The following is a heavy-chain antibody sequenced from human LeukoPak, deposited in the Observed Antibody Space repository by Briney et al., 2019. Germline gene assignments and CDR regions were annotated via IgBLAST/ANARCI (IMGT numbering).Heavy chain of an antibody. J-gene: IGHJ4*02. V-gene: IGHV4-34*01. D-gene: IGHD3-22*01. CDR1: GGSFSVYY. CDR2: INHSGST. CDR3: ARDPYYYDSSGYYGGPTNDY. Sequence: PSETLSLTCAVFGGSFSVYYWSWIRQPPGKGLEWIGEINHSGSTNYNPSLKSRVTISVDTSKNQFSLKLSSVTAADTAVYYCARDPYYYDSSGYYGGPTNDYWGQGTLVTVSS.